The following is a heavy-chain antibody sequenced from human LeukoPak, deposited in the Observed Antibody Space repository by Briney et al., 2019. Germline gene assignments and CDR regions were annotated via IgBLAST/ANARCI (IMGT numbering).Heavy chain of an antibody. D-gene: IGHD3-10*01. CDR2: ISYNGRNQ. CDR3: AKGRRTPLVGTITKSWIDY. J-gene: IGHJ4*02. V-gene: IGHV3-30*04. Sequence: PGGSLRLSCAASGFTFSSYAMHWVRQAPGKGLEWVAVISYNGRNQNYADSVKGRFTISRDSSKNTLYLQMNNLRAEDTAVYYCAKGRRTPLVGTITKSWIDYWGQGTLVTVSS. CDR1: GFTFSSYA.